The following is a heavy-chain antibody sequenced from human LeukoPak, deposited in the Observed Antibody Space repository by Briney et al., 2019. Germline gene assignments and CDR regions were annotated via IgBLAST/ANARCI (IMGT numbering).Heavy chain of an antibody. D-gene: IGHD3-9*01. V-gene: IGHV3-33*01. Sequence: PGGSLRLSCAASGFTFSNYAMHWVRQAPGKGLEWVAVIWYDGSSKFYPDSVKGRFTISRDNAKNSLYLQMNSLRAEDTAVYYCARDGVYDILTGYCDYWGQGALVTVSS. CDR3: ARDGVYDILTGYCDY. CDR2: IWYDGSSK. CDR1: GFTFSNYA. J-gene: IGHJ4*02.